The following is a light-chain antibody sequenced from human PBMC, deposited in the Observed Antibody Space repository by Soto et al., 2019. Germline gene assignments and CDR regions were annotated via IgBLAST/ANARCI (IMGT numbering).Light chain of an antibody. CDR2: GAS. CDR3: QQNGRSPPWT. V-gene: IGKV3-20*01. Sequence: EIVLTQSPGTLSLSPGERATLSCRASQSVNSRLAWYQHKPGQAPRLLISGASSRATGIPDRFSGSGSATDFTLTISRLEPEDFAVYYCQQNGRSPPWTFGQGTKVDIK. J-gene: IGKJ1*01. CDR1: QSVNSR.